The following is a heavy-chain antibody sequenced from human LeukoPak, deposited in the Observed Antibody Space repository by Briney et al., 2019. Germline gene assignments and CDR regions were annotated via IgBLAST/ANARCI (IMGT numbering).Heavy chain of an antibody. Sequence: ASVKVSCKASGYTSTGYYMHWVRQAPGQGLEWMGRINPNSGGTNYAQKFQGRVTMTRDTSISTAYMELSRLRSDDTAVYYCATIQVGATSSFDYWGQGTLVTVSS. D-gene: IGHD1-26*01. CDR2: INPNSGGT. CDR3: ATIQVGATSSFDY. V-gene: IGHV1-2*06. J-gene: IGHJ4*02. CDR1: GYTSTGYY.